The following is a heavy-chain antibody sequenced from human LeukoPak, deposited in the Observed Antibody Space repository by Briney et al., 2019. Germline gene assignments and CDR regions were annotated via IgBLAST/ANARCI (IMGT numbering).Heavy chain of an antibody. D-gene: IGHD2-15*01. CDR2: IYYSGST. V-gene: IGHV4-31*03. CDR1: GGSISSGGYF. Sequence: SETLSLTCTVPGGSISSGGYFWSWIRQHPGKGLEWIGYIYYSGSTYHNPSLKSRVTISVDTSKNQFSLKLSSVTAADTAVYYCARVVVCSGGSCYPNPYYFDYWGQGTLVTVSS. CDR3: ARVVVCSGGSCYPNPYYFDY. J-gene: IGHJ4*02.